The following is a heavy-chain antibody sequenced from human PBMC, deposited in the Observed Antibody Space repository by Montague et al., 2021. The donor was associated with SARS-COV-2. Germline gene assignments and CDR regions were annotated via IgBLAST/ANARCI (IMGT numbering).Heavy chain of an antibody. CDR3: ARDLAVDY. Sequence: SLRLSCAASGFTSRDYYMNWIRQAPGEGLEWVSSISSSGTTLYYASSVKSRFTISRDNAKNSLYLQMNSLGAEDTAVYYCARDLAVDYWGQGTLVTVSS. CDR1: GFTSRDYY. V-gene: IGHV3-11*01. J-gene: IGHJ4*02. CDR2: ISSSGTTL.